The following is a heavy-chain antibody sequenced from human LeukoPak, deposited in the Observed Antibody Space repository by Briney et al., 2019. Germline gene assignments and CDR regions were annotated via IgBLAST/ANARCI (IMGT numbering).Heavy chain of an antibody. Sequence: SSETLSLTCTVSGGSISSGSYYWSWIRQPAGKGLEWIGRIYTSGSTNYNPSLKSRVTISVDTSKNQFSLKLSSVTAADTAVYYCAREVVVVVPAAIPQEMNWFDPWGQGTLVTVSS. V-gene: IGHV4-61*02. J-gene: IGHJ5*02. CDR1: GGSISSGSYY. CDR2: IYTSGST. D-gene: IGHD2-2*01. CDR3: AREVVVVVPAAIPQEMNWFDP.